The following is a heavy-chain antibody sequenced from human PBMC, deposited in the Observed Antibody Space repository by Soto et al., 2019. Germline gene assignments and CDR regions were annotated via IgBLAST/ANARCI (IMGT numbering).Heavy chain of an antibody. Sequence: SETLSLTCAVSGGSISSSNWWSWVRQPPGKGLEWIGEIYHSGSTNYNPSLKSRVTISVGKSKNQFSLKLSSVTAADTAVYYCARDRLRYFDWLTPDYYYYGTTSAAKGPRSPST. CDR2: IYHSGST. J-gene: IGHJ6*02. D-gene: IGHD3-9*01. CDR1: GGSISSSNW. CDR3: ARDRLRYFDWLTPDYYYYGTTS. V-gene: IGHV4-4*02.